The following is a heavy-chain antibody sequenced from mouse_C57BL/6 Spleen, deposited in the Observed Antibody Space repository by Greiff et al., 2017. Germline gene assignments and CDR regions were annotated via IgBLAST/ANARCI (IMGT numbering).Heavy chain of an antibody. D-gene: IGHD2-1*01. CDR1: GFNIKDYY. CDR3: TTIYYGNYDFAY. J-gene: IGHJ3*01. V-gene: IGHV14-1*01. Sequence: EVQLQQSGAELVRPGASVKLSCTASGFNIKDYYMHWVKQRPEQGLEWIGRIDPEDGDTEYAPKFQGKATMTADTSSNTAYLQLSSLTSEDTAVYYCTTIYYGNYDFAYWGQGTLVTVSA. CDR2: IDPEDGDT.